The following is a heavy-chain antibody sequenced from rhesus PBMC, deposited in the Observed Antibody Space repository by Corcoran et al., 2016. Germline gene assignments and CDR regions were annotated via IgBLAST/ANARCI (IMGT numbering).Heavy chain of an antibody. Sequence: QVQLQESGPGLVKPSETLSLTCAGSGGSISGYYWNWIRQPPGKGREGIGYRGGSSGSTYYNPSLKSRVTISTDTSKNQFSRKRSSVTAADTAVYYCASGPTEYSGSYRNYGLDSWGQGVVVTVSS. CDR3: ASGPTEYSGSYRNYGLDS. CDR2: RGGSSGST. J-gene: IGHJ6*01. V-gene: IGHV4-165*02. D-gene: IGHD3-16*01. CDR1: GGSISGYY.